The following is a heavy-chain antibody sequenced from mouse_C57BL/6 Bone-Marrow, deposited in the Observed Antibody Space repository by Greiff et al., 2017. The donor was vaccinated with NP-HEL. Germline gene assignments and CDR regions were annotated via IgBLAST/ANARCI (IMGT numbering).Heavy chain of an antibody. Sequence: EVQLVESGGGLVKPGGSLKLSCAASGFTFSSYAMSWVRQTPEKRLEWVATISDGGSYTYYPDNVKGRFTISRDNAKNNLYLQMSHLKSEDTAMYYCARASRSSYWGQGTLVTVSA. J-gene: IGHJ3*01. CDR2: ISDGGSYT. D-gene: IGHD6-1*01. CDR1: GFTFSSYA. CDR3: ARASRSSY. V-gene: IGHV5-4*01.